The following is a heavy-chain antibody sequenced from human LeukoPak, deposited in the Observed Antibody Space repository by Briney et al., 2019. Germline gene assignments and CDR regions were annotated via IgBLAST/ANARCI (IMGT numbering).Heavy chain of an antibody. CDR1: GFTFSSYG. V-gene: IGHV3-30*02. J-gene: IGHJ4*02. CDR3: AKTLYYYDSSGQGTFFDY. Sequence: GGSLRLSCAASGFTFSSYGMHWVRQAPGKGLEWVAFIRYNGSNKYYADSVKGRFTISRDNSKNTLYLQMNSLRAEDTAVYYCAKTLYYYDSSGQGTFFDYWGQGTLVTVSS. D-gene: IGHD3-22*01. CDR2: IRYNGSNK.